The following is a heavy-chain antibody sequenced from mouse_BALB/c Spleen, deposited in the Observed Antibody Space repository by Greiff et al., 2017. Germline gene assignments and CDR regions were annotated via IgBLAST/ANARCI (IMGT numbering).Heavy chain of an antibody. V-gene: IGHV3-8*02. J-gene: IGHJ4*01. CDR1: GDSITSGY. CDR2: ISYSGST. D-gene: IGHD2-1*01. CDR3: ARRDYGNYPYYAMDY. Sequence: DVKLQESGPSLVKPSQTLSLTCSVTGDSITSGYWNWIRKFPGNKLEYMGYISYSGSTYYNPSLKSRISITRDTSKNQYYLQLNSVTTEDTATYYCARRDYGNYPYYAMDYWGQGTSVTVSS.